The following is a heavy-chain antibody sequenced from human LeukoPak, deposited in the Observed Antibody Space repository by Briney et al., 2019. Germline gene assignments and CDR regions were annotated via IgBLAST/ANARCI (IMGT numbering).Heavy chain of an antibody. Sequence: SETLSLTCTVSGGSISSYYWSWIRQPPGKGLEWIGYIYYSGSTNYNPSLKSRVTISVDTSKNQFSLKLSSVTAADTAVYYCARSHYDSSGYYAFDIWGQGTMVTVSS. CDR3: ARSHYDSSGYYAFDI. CDR1: GGSISSYY. D-gene: IGHD3-22*01. J-gene: IGHJ3*02. V-gene: IGHV4-59*08. CDR2: IYYSGST.